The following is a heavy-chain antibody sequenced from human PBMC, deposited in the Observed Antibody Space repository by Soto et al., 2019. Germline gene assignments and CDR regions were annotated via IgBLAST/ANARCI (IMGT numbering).Heavy chain of an antibody. CDR2: IYPGDSDT. Sequence: GESLKLSCKGSGYSFTSYWIGWVRQMPGKGLEWMGIIYPGDSDTRYSPSFQGQVTISADKSISTAYLQWSSLKASDTAMYYCARQDVYYDFRSGRYTSGMDVSGKGTKVTVPS. CDR3: ARQDVYYDFRSGRYTSGMDV. CDR1: GYSFTSYW. V-gene: IGHV5-51*01. J-gene: IGHJ6*04. D-gene: IGHD3-3*01.